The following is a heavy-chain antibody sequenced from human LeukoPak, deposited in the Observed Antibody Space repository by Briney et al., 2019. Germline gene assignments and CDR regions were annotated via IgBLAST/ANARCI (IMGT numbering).Heavy chain of an antibody. D-gene: IGHD3-3*01. CDR1: GFTFSTYS. CDR3: ASELPYYYLWAFDI. J-gene: IGHJ3*02. V-gene: IGHV3-48*01. CDR2: ITSISRTI. Sequence: GGSLRLSCAASGFTFSTYSMNWVRQAPGKGLEWVSFITSISRTIYYADSVKGRFTISRDNAKNLLYLQMNSLRAEDTAVYYCASELPYYYLWAFDIWGQGTMVIVSS.